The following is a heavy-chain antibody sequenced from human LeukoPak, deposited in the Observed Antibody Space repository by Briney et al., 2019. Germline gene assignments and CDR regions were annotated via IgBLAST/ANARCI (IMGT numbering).Heavy chain of an antibody. CDR2: IIPILGIA. D-gene: IGHD5-24*01. V-gene: IGHV1-69*04. J-gene: IGHJ6*02. CDR1: GGTFSSYA. CDR3: ATEEMATITSDYYYGMDV. Sequence: ASVKVSCKASGGTFSSYAISWVRQAPGQGLEWMGRIIPILGIANYAQKFQGRVTIIADKSTSTAYMELSSLRSEDTAVYYCATEEMATITSDYYYGMDVWGQGTTVTVSS.